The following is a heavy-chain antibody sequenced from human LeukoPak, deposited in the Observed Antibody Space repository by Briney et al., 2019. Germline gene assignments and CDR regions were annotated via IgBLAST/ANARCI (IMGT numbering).Heavy chain of an antibody. J-gene: IGHJ4*02. Sequence: SVKVSCKASGGTFSSYTISWVRQAPGQGLEWMGRIIPILGIANYAQKFQGRVTITADKSTSTAYMELSSLRSEDTAVYYCAERNYGDYDVFDYWGQGTLVTVSS. CDR2: IIPILGIA. V-gene: IGHV1-69*02. CDR1: GGTFSSYT. D-gene: IGHD4-17*01. CDR3: AERNYGDYDVFDY.